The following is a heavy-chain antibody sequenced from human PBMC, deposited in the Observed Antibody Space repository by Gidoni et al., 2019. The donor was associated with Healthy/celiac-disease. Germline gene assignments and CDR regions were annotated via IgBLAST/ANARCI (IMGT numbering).Heavy chain of an antibody. J-gene: IGHJ4*02. V-gene: IGHV4-39*02. CDR3: AREPHGKIDY. CDR2: IYYSGST. Sequence: SIYYSGSTYYNPSLKSRVTISVDTSKNQFSLKLSSVTAADTAVYYCAREPHGKIDYWGQGTLVTVSS.